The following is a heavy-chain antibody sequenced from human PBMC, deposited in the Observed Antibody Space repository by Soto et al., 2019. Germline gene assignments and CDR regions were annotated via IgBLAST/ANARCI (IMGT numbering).Heavy chain of an antibody. CDR1: VFSVSSNY. V-gene: IGHV3-53*01. CDR2: IYSGGST. J-gene: IGHJ4*02. CDR3: ARRLGHFKGVFDY. D-gene: IGHD5-12*01. Sequence: GGSLRLSCASSVFSVSSNYMTCVRQSPGKGLEWVSVIYSGGSTYYADSVKGRFTISRDYSKNTLYLQMNSLRAEDTAVYYCARRLGHFKGVFDYWGQRTLVNVSS.